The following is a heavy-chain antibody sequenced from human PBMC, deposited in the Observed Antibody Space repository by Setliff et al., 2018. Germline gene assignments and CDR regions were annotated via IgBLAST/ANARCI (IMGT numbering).Heavy chain of an antibody. CDR1: GYSFSTCW. V-gene: IGHV5-51*01. CDR3: ARHDPNYGDALDY. CDR2: IYPGDSDT. Sequence: GESLKISCKGSGYSFSTCWIGWVRQMPGKGLEWMGIIYPGDSDTRYSPSFQGQVTISADKSISTAYLQWSSLKASDTAMYYCARHDPNYGDALDYWGQGTLVTVSS. D-gene: IGHD4-17*01. J-gene: IGHJ4*02.